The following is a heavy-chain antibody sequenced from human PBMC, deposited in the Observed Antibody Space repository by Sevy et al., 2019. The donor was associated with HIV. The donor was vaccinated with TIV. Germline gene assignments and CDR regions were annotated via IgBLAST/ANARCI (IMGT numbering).Heavy chain of an antibody. D-gene: IGHD3-22*01. CDR2: ISYDGSNE. Sequence: GGSLRLSCAASGFTVSRYAMHWVRQAPGKGLEWVAVISYDGSNEYYADSVKGRFTISRDNSKNTLYLQMNSLRAEDTAVYYCARDYYDSSGYHFDYWGQGTLVTVSS. CDR3: ARDYYDSSGYHFDY. V-gene: IGHV3-30-3*01. J-gene: IGHJ4*02. CDR1: GFTVSRYA.